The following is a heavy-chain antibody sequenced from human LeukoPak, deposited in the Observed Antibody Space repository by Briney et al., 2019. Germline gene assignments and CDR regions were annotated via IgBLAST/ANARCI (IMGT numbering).Heavy chain of an antibody. J-gene: IGHJ4*02. Sequence: ASVKVSCKASGYTFTGYYMHWVRQAPGQGLEWMGWINPNSGGTNYAQKFQGRVTMTRDTSISTAYMELSRLRSDDTAVYYCARGGVVVVAATPRRGFDYWGQGTLVTVSS. CDR2: INPNSGGT. D-gene: IGHD2-15*01. V-gene: IGHV1-2*02. CDR3: ARGGVVVVAATPRRGFDY. CDR1: GYTFTGYY.